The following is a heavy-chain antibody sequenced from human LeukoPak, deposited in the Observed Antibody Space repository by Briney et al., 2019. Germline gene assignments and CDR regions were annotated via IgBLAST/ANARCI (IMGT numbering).Heavy chain of an antibody. V-gene: IGHV4-59*08. CDR1: GGSISSYY. CDR2: IYYSGST. Sequence: PSETLSLTCTVSGGSISSYYWSWIRQPPGKGLEWIGYIYYSGSTNYNPSLKSRVTISVDTSKSQFSLKLSSVTAADTAVYYCARLTYYDFWSGYYTGRGTDYWGQGTLVTVSS. CDR3: ARLTYYDFWSGYYTGRGTDY. J-gene: IGHJ4*02. D-gene: IGHD3-3*01.